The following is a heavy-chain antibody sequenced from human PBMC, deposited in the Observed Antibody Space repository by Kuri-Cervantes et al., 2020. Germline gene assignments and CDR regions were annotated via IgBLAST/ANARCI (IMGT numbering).Heavy chain of an antibody. D-gene: IGHD2-2*01. J-gene: IGHJ4*02. V-gene: IGHV1-69*06. Sequence: SVKVSCKASGGTFSRYAISWVRQAPGQGLEWMGGIIPIFETTNYAQKFQGRVTIIADKSTSTAYMEVSSLRSEDTAVYYCALGFCSRTSCLVIDYWGQGTLVTVSS. CDR2: IIPIFETT. CDR1: GGTFSRYA. CDR3: ALGFCSRTSCLVIDY.